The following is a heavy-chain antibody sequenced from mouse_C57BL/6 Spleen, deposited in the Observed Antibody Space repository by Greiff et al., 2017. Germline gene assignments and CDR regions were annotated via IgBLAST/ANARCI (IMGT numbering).Heavy chain of an antibody. CDR1: GYSITSGYY. CDR3: AREGPYSNYGGYFDV. D-gene: IGHD2-5*01. J-gene: IGHJ1*03. Sequence: EVKLMESGPGLVKPSQSLSLTCSVTGYSITSGYYWNWIRQFPGNKLEWMGYISYDGSNNYNPSLKNRIAITRDTSKNQFFLKLNSVTTEDTATYYCAREGPYSNYGGYFDVWGTGTTVTVSS. CDR2: ISYDGSN. V-gene: IGHV3-6*01.